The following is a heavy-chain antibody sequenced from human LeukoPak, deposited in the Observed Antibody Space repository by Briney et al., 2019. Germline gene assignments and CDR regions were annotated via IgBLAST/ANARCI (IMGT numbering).Heavy chain of an antibody. CDR1: GGSFSAYY. CDR3: ARDGYSIGGAFDP. D-gene: IGHD5-18*01. J-gene: IGHJ5*02. CDR2: FSHRGST. Sequence: SESLSLTCSVHGGSFSAYYWIWIRQSPEMGLQWIGAFSHRGSTNYNPSLRSRLTMSVDTSKHQFSLKLSSVTAADSAVYYCARDGYSIGGAFDPWGQGMLVTVSS. V-gene: IGHV4-34*01.